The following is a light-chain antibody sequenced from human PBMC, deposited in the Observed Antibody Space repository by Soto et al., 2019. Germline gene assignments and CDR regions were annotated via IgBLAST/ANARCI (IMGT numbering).Light chain of an antibody. CDR3: QHRSNWLGT. J-gene: IGKJ3*01. CDR2: DAS. V-gene: IGKV3-11*01. CDR1: QSVGSF. Sequence: EIVLTQSPATLSLSPGERATLSCMASQSVGSFLAWYQQKSGQAPRLLIYDASNRAPGIPARFSGSGSGTDFTLTISSLEPEDFAVYYCQHRSNWLGTFGPGTKVDIK.